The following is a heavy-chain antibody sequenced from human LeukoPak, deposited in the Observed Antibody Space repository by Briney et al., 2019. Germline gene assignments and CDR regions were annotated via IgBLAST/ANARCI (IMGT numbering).Heavy chain of an antibody. Sequence: SETLSLTCTVSGYSISSGYYWGWIRQPPGKGLEWIGGIYHSGSTYYNPSLKSRVTISVDTSKNQFSLKLSSVTAADTAVYYCARVYSGSGSYNFDYWGQGTLVTVSS. CDR2: IYHSGST. CDR3: ARVYSGSGSYNFDY. V-gene: IGHV4-38-2*02. J-gene: IGHJ4*02. CDR1: GYSISSGYY. D-gene: IGHD3-10*01.